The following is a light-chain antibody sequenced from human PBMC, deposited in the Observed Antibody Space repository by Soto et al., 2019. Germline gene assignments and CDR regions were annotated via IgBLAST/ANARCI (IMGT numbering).Light chain of an antibody. CDR2: LGS. CDR3: MQALLTPRT. V-gene: IGKV2-28*01. J-gene: IGKJ2*01. CDR1: QSLLHSNGYNY. Sequence: DIVMTQSPLSLPVTPGEPASISCRSSQSLLHSNGYNYLDWYQQKPGQSPQLLIYLGSNRASGVPDRFSGSGSGTDFTLKISRVEAEDVGVYYCMQALLTPRTVGQGTKLEIK.